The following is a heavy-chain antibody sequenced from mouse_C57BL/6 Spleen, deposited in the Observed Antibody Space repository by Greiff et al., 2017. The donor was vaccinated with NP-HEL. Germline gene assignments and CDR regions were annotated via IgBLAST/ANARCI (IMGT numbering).Heavy chain of an antibody. J-gene: IGHJ2*01. V-gene: IGHV1-80*01. Sequence: VQLQQSGAELVKPGASVKISCKASGYAFSSYWMNWVKQRPGKGLEWIGQIYPGDGDTNYNGKFKGKATLTAEKSSSTAYSQLSSLTTKESAVYYCASSEENAYLDYWGQGTTLTVSS. CDR1: GYAFSSYW. CDR3: ASSEENAYLDY. D-gene: IGHD3-1*01. CDR2: IYPGDGDT.